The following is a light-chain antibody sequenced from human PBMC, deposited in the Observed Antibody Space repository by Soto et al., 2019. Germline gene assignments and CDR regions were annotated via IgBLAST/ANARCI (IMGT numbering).Light chain of an antibody. J-gene: IGKJ4*01. V-gene: IGKV1-33*01. CDR2: DAS. CDR3: QEYDHPQLT. CDR1: QDISNY. Sequence: DIQMTQSPSSLSASVGDRVTITCQASQDISNYLNWYQQKPGKAPKLLIYDASNLETGVPSRFSGSGSGTNFTFTISSLQHEDIATYYCQEYDHPQLTLGGGTKGEIK.